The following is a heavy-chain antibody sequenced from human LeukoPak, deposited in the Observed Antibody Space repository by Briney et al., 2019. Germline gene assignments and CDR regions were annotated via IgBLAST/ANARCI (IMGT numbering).Heavy chain of an antibody. J-gene: IGHJ3*02. CDR1: GFTFSSYW. D-gene: IGHD1/OR15-1a*01. CDR3: ARVLYYTSWNTGAFDI. Sequence: PGGSLRLSRAASGFTFSSYWVHWVRQAPGKGLVWVSRITSDGSSTSHADSVKGRFTISRDNAKNTLYLQMNSLRAEDTAVYYCARVLYYTSWNTGAFDIWGQGRMVTVSS. CDR2: ITSDGSST. V-gene: IGHV3-74*01.